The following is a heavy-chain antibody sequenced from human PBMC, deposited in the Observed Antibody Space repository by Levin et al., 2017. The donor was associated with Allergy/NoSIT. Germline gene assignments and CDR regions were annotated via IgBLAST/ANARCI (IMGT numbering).Heavy chain of an antibody. V-gene: IGHV3-15*01. Sequence: GGSLRLSCAASGFTFSNAWMSWVRQAPGKGPEWVGRIKSKTDGGTTDYPASVKGRFTISRDDSKDTVYLEMNSLKTEDTAVYYCTTRPYSSSWFHWGQGTLVTVSS. CDR2: IKSKTDGGTT. CDR3: TTRPYSSSWFH. J-gene: IGHJ4*02. D-gene: IGHD6-13*01. CDR1: GFTFSNAW.